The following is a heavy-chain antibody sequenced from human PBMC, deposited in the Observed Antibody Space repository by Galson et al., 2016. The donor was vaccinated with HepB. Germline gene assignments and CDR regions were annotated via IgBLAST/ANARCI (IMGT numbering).Heavy chain of an antibody. J-gene: IGHJ6*02. CDR1: GFTFGNYA. CDR3: ARGALTIFEPVGLAV. D-gene: IGHD3-3*01. V-gene: IGHV3-30*03. CDR2: ISYDGTNQ. Sequence: SLRLSCAASGFTFGNYAMHWVRQAPGKGLEWVAGISYDGTNQYYGHSVKGRSTISSDNSNNTVHLQINRLRPEETAVFYCARGALTIFEPVGLAVWGQGTTVIVSS.